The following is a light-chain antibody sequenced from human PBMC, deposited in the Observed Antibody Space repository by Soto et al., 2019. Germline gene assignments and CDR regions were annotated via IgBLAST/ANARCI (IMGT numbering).Light chain of an antibody. CDR2: GAS. J-gene: IGKJ1*01. CDR3: QQYGSSPRT. Sequence: EIVLTQSPGALSLSPGERATLSCGASQSVSSSYLAWYQQKPGHAPRLLIYGASTRATGIPDMFSGSGSGTDFTLTISRLEPEDFAVYYWQQYGSSPRTFGQGTKVEIK. V-gene: IGKV3-20*01. CDR1: QSVSSSY.